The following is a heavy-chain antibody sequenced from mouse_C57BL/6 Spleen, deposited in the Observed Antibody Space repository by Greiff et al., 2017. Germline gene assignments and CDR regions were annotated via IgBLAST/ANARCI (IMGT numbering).Heavy chain of an antibody. D-gene: IGHD1-1*01. J-gene: IGHJ2*02. CDR1: GYTFTSYW. Sequence: QVQLQQPGAELVMPGASVKLSCKASGYTFTSYWMHWVKQRPGQGLEWIGEIDPSDSYTNYNQKFKGKSTLTVDKSSSTAYMQLSSLTSEDSAVYYCARRTGSSYCDYWGQGTSLTVSS. V-gene: IGHV1-69*01. CDR2: IDPSDSYT. CDR3: ARRTGSSYCDY.